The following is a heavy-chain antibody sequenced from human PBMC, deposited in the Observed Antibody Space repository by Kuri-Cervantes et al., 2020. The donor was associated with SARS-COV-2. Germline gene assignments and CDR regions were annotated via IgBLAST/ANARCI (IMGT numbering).Heavy chain of an antibody. V-gene: IGHV4-38-2*01. CDR3: VRMSYYDSSGGVAMDV. Sequence: SQTLSLTCAVSGYSISSGYYWGWIRQPPGKGLEWIGEISHSGSTNYNPSLKSRVTISVDKSKNQFSLKLSSVTAADTAVYYCVRMSYYDSSGGVAMDVWGQGTTVTVSS. D-gene: IGHD3-22*01. J-gene: IGHJ6*02. CDR1: GYSISSGYY. CDR2: ISHSGST.